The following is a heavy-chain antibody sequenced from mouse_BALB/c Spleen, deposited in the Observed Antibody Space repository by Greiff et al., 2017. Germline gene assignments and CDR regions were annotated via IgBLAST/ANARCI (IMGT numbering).Heavy chain of an antibody. V-gene: IGHV5-4*02. J-gene: IGHJ3*01. CDR2: ISDGGSYT. D-gene: IGHD1-3*01. CDR3: ARESLNSCAY. Sequence: EVKLMESGGGLVKPGGSLKLSCAASGFTFSDYYMYWVRQTPEKRLEWVATISDGGSYTYYPDSVKGRFTISRDNAKNNLYLQMSSLKSEDTAMYYCARESLNSCAYWGQGTLVTVSA. CDR1: GFTFSDYY.